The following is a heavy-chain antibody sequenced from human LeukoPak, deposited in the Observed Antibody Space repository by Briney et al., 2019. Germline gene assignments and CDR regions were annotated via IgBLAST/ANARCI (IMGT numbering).Heavy chain of an antibody. CDR3: AXXXXLEMATIDDAFDI. D-gene: IGHD5-24*01. CDR2: IYTSGST. J-gene: IGHJ3*02. V-gene: IGHV4-4*07. Sequence: PSETLSLTCTVSGGSISSYYWSWIRQPAGKGLEWIGRIYTSGSTNYNPSLKSRVTMSVDTSKNQFSLKLSSVTAADTAVYYCAXXXXLEMATIDDAFDIWGQGTMVTVSS. CDR1: GGSISSYY.